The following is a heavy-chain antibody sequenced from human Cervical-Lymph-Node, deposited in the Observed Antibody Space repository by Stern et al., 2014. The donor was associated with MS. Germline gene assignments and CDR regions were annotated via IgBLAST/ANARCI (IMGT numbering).Heavy chain of an antibody. D-gene: IGHD7-27*01. Sequence: EVQLVESGPEVKKPGESLKISCKASGYTFTSYWIGWVRQMPGKGLGWMGVIFPGDSDTRYSPSFQGQVTFSADKSISTAYLQWSSLKASDTAMYFCARTSGDTYYYYGMDVWGQGTTVTVSS. CDR1: GYTFTSYW. CDR3: ARTSGDTYYYYGMDV. V-gene: IGHV5-51*03. CDR2: IFPGDSDT. J-gene: IGHJ6*02.